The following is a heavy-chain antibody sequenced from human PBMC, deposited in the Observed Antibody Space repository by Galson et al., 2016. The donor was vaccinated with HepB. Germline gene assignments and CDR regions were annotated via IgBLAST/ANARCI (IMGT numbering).Heavy chain of an antibody. J-gene: IGHJ4*02. CDR1: GFTFSRYW. V-gene: IGHV3-74*01. Sequence: SLRLSCAASGFTFSRYWMHWVRQVPGEGLVWVSRISSDGTNIVYADSVKGRFTISRDNAKNTLYLQMNSLRVEDTAVYYCGRDQTAAGQTTLDYWGQGTLVTVSS. CDR2: ISSDGTNI. D-gene: IGHD1-1*01. CDR3: GRDQTAAGQTTLDY.